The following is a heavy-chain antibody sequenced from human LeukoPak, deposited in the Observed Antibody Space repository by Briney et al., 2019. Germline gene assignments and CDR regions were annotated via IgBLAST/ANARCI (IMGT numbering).Heavy chain of an antibody. CDR3: GRDLGGRGGA. V-gene: IGHV3-74*01. J-gene: IGHJ5*02. CDR2: TNADGSIT. Sequence: GGSLRLSCAASGFTFSSYWMHWVRQVPGTGPVWVSRTNADGSITDYTDSVKGRFTISRDNAKDTLYLQMNSLRPEDTAVYYCGRDLGGRGGAWGQGTLVTVSS. D-gene: IGHD3-16*01. CDR1: GFTFSSYW.